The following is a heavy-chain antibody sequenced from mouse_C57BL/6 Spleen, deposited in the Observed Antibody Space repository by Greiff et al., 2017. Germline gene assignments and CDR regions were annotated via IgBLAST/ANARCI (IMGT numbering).Heavy chain of an antibody. D-gene: IGHD1-1*01. J-gene: IGHJ2*01. V-gene: IGHV1-59*01. CDR3: ARGSNYFDY. CDR2: IDPSDSYT. Sequence: QVHVKQPGAELVRPGTSVKLSCKASGYTFTSYWMHWVKQRPGQGLEWIGVIDPSDSYTNYNQKFKGKATLTVDTSSSTAYMQLSSLTSEDSAVYYCARGSNYFDYWGQGTTLTVSS. CDR1: GYTFTSYW.